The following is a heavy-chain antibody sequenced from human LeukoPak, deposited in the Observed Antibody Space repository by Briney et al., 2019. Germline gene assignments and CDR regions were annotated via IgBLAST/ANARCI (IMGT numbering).Heavy chain of an antibody. CDR1: GGSFSGYY. Sequence: SETLSLTCAVYGGSFSGYYWSWIRQPPGKGLEWIGEINHSGSTNYNPSLKSRVTISVDTSKNHFSLKVSSVTAADTAVYYCARRWNARLYHWFDPWGQGTLVTVSS. CDR2: INHSGST. V-gene: IGHV4-34*01. D-gene: IGHD1-1*01. J-gene: IGHJ5*02. CDR3: ARRWNARLYHWFDP.